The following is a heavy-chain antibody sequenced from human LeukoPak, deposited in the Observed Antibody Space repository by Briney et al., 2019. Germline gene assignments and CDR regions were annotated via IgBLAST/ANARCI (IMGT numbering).Heavy chain of an antibody. CDR1: GFTFSSYG. CDR2: ISYDGSNK. Sequence: GRSLRLSCAASGFTFSSYGMHWVRQAPGKGLEWVAVISYDGSNKYYADSVKGRFTISRDNSKNTLYLQMNSLRAEDTAVYYCAKDGREAAGYFDYWGQGTLVTVSS. V-gene: IGHV3-30*18. J-gene: IGHJ4*02. D-gene: IGHD6-13*01. CDR3: AKDGREAAGYFDY.